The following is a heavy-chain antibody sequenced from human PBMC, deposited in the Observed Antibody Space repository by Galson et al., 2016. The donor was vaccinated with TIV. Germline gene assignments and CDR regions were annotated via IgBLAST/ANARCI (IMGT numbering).Heavy chain of an antibody. CDR1: GGSISSNG. D-gene: IGHD2-2*02. CDR3: AKTQVDIVVAPAATPGYYFDY. CDR2: SSGSGDTI. J-gene: IGHJ4*02. Sequence: CTVSGGSISSNGIFWSWIRQAPGKGLEWVSTSSGSGDTIYYADSVKGRFTISRDNSKGTLYLQMSSLRVDDTAIYYCAKTQVDIVVAPAATPGYYFDYWGQGTLVTVSS. V-gene: IGHV3-23*01.